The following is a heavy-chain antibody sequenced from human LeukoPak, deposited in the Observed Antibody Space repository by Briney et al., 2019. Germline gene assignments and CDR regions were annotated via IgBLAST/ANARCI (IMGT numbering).Heavy chain of an antibody. CDR2: IVVGSGNT. CDR1: GFTFTISA. D-gene: IGHD3-3*01. V-gene: IGHV1-58*02. J-gene: IGHJ5*02. CDR3: AAFDLWSGYYRFDP. Sequence: ASLNVSSTASGFTFTISAMQWVRQARGQRLGWIGWIVVGSGNTNYAQKFQERVTITRDMSTSTAYMELSSLRSEDTAVYYCAAFDLWSGYYRFDPWGQGTLVTVSS.